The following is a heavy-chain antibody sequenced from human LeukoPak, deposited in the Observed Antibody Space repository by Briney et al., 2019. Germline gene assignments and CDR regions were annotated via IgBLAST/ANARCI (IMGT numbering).Heavy chain of an antibody. Sequence: GGSLRLSCAASGFSFYTYSMDWVRQAPGKGLEWVSYISSSTTTMLYADSVKGRFTISRDNAKNSLYLQMDSLRAEDTAVYYCARGRHYYDSSVNRGADYWGQGTLITVSS. J-gene: IGHJ4*02. V-gene: IGHV3-48*01. CDR1: GFSFYTYS. CDR2: ISSSTTTM. CDR3: ARGRHYYDSSVNRGADY. D-gene: IGHD3-22*01.